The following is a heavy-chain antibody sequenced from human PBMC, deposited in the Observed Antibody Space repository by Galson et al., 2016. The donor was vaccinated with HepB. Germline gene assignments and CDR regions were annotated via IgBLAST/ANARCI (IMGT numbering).Heavy chain of an antibody. V-gene: IGHV3-23*01. J-gene: IGHJ6*04. Sequence: LRLSCAASGFTFNNYGMTWVRQAPGKGLEVVASISRSGDNRDYSDSVKGRFTISRDNSKNTLSLQMNSLRVDDTAVYYCVQGSTAPAVWGKGTTVTVSS. CDR2: ISRSGDNR. CDR1: GFTFNNYG. CDR3: VQGSTAPAV. D-gene: IGHD1-26*01.